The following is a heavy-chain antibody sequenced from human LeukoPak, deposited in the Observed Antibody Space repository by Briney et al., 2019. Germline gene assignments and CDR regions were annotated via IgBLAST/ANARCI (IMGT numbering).Heavy chain of an antibody. CDR2: ISGSGGST. CDR1: GFTFSSYA. CDR3: ARDIDMGLRLGGLGY. D-gene: IGHD3-16*01. V-gene: IGHV3-23*01. Sequence: GGSLRLSCAASGFTFSSYAMSWVRQAPGKGLEWVSAISGSGGSTYYADSVKGRFTISRDNSKNTLYLQMNSLRAEDTAVYYCARDIDMGLRLGGLGYWGQGTLVTVSS. J-gene: IGHJ4*02.